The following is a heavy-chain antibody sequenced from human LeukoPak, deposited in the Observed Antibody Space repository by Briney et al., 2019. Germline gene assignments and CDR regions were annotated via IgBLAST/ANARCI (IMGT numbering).Heavy chain of an antibody. J-gene: IGHJ4*02. D-gene: IGHD4-17*01. CDR1: GFTFSSYA. CDR3: AKEVWRRTVTTPLDY. V-gene: IGHV3-23*01. CDR2: ISGSGGST. Sequence: GGSLRLSCAASGFTFSSYAMSWVRQAPGKGLEWVSAISGSGGSTYYADSVKGRFTISRDSSKNTLYLQMNSLRAEDTAVYYCAKEVWRRTVTTPLDYWGQGTLVTVSS.